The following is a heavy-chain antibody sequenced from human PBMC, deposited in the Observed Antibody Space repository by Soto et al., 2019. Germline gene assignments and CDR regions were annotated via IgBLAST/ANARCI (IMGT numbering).Heavy chain of an antibody. CDR1: GFTFSNAW. CDR2: IKSKTDGGTT. J-gene: IGHJ4*02. CDR3: TTASLGGY. D-gene: IGHD3-16*01. V-gene: IGHV3-15*01. Sequence: VQLVESGGGVVQPGGSLRLSCAASGFTFSNAWMSWVRQAPGKGLEWVGRIKSKTDGGTTDYAATVKGRFIISRDDSKNTLYMQMNSLKAGDTAVYYCTTASLGGYWGQGTLVTVSS.